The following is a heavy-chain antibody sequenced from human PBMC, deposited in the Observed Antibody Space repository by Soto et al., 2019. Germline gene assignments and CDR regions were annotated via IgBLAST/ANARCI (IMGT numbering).Heavy chain of an antibody. J-gene: IGHJ4*02. CDR1: GGSISSGGYS. CDR3: ARELLWFGEYGGFDY. V-gene: IGHV4-30-2*01. Sequence: PSETLSLTCAVSGGSISSGGYSWSWIRQPPGKGLEWIGYIYHSGSTYYNPSLKSRVTISVDGSKNQFSLKLSSVTAADTAVYYCARELLWFGEYGGFDYWGQGTLVTVSS. D-gene: IGHD3-10*01. CDR2: IYHSGST.